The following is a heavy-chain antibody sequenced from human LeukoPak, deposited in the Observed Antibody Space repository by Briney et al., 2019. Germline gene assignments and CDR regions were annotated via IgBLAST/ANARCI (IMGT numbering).Heavy chain of an antibody. J-gene: IGHJ4*02. Sequence: GGSLRLSCAASGFTFSSNAMSWVRQAPGKGLEWVSAISGSGGSTYYADSVKGRFTISRDNSKNTLYLQMNSLRAEDTAVYYCAKSTIFGVVIIPGGSGFDYWGQGTLVTVSS. CDR1: GFTFSSNA. CDR2: ISGSGGST. D-gene: IGHD3-3*01. CDR3: AKSTIFGVVIIPGGSGFDY. V-gene: IGHV3-23*01.